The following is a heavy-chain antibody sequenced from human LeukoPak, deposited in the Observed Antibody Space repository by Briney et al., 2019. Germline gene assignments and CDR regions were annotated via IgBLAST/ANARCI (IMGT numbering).Heavy chain of an antibody. CDR2: ISWNSGTI. CDR1: GFTFDDYA. CDR3: AKVTNYDSGPGYFDY. D-gene: IGHD3-3*01. J-gene: IGHJ4*02. Sequence: PGGSLRLSCAASGFTFDDYAMHWVRQAPGKGLEWVSGISWNSGTIGYADSVKGRFTISRDNAKNSLYLRMNSLRAEDTALYYCAKVTNYDSGPGYFDYWGQGTLVTVSS. V-gene: IGHV3-9*01.